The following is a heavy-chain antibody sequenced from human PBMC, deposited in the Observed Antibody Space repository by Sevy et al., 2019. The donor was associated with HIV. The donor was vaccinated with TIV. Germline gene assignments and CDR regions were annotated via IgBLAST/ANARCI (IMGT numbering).Heavy chain of an antibody. J-gene: IGHJ4*02. CDR3: ARDATGDFDY. CDR2: ISSSGSTI. CDR1: GFTFSTYT. V-gene: IGHV3-48*02. D-gene: IGHD4-17*01. Sequence: LSLTCAASGFTFSTYTMNWVRQAPGKGLEWVSYISSSGSTIYYADSVKGRFTISRDNAKNSLYLQMNSLRDEDTAVYYCARDATGDFDYWGQGALVTVSS.